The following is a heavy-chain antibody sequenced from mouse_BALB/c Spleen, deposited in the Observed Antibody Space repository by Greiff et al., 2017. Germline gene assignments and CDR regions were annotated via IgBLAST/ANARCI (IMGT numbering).Heavy chain of an antibody. V-gene: IGHV1S81*02. CDR3: ARSDDYDEFYAMDY. CDR2: INPSNGRT. Sequence: QVQLQQSGAELVKPGASVKLSCKASGYTFTSYWMHWVKQRPGQGLEWIGEINPSNGRTNYNEKFKSKATLTVDKSSSTAYMQLSSLTSEDSAVYYCARSDDYDEFYAMDYWGQGTSVTVSS. CDR1: GYTFTSYW. J-gene: IGHJ4*01. D-gene: IGHD2-4*01.